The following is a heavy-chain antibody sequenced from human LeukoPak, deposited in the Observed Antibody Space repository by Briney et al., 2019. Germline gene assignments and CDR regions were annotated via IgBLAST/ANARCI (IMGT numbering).Heavy chain of an antibody. J-gene: IGHJ4*02. CDR1: GGSFSGYY. V-gene: IGHV4-34*01. CDR3: ASSRFYYDSSGYYLPFDY. D-gene: IGHD3-22*01. Sequence: PSETLSLTCAVYGGSFSGYYWSWIRQPPGKGLEWIGEINHSGGTNYNPSLKSRVTISVDTSKNQFSLKLSSVTAADTAVYYCASSRFYYDSSGYYLPFDYWGQGTLVTVSS. CDR2: INHSGGT.